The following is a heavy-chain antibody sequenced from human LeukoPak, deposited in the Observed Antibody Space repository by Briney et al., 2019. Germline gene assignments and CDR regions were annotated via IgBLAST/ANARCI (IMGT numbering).Heavy chain of an antibody. D-gene: IGHD3-10*01. CDR3: ARAALYYGSGSIGY. Sequence: GGSLRLSCAASGFTFTTYTMNWVRQAPGKGLEWVSSISSSSGYIYYADSVKGRFTISRDNAKNSLYLQMNSLRAEDTAVYYCARAALYYGSGSIGYWGQGTLVTVSS. CDR2: ISSSSGYI. V-gene: IGHV3-21*01. J-gene: IGHJ4*02. CDR1: GFTFTTYT.